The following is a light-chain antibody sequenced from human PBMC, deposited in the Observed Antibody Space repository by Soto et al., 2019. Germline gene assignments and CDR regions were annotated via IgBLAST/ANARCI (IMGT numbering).Light chain of an antibody. CDR2: GNS. J-gene: IGLJ1*01. V-gene: IGLV1-40*01. CDR1: SSNIGAGYD. CDR3: QSYDSRLXGPYV. Sequence: QSVLTQPLSVFGGPGQRVTISCTGSSSNIGAGYDVHWYQQLPGTAPKLLIYGNSNRPSGVPDRFSGSKSGTSASLAITGLQAEDEADYYCQSYDSRLXGPYVFGTGXKVTAL.